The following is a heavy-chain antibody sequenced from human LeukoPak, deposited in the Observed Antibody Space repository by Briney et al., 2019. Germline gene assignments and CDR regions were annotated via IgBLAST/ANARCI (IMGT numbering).Heavy chain of an antibody. D-gene: IGHD3-10*01. CDR1: GGSLSGYY. CDR2: INHRGST. V-gene: IGHV4-34*01. J-gene: IGHJ4*02. Sequence: PSETLSLACAVYGGSLSGYYWSWIRQPPGKGLEWIGEINHRGSTNYNPSLKSRVTISVDTSKNQFSLKLRSLTAAHTAVYYCARRIRVGSYFDYWGQGTLATVSS. CDR3: ARRIRVGSYFDY.